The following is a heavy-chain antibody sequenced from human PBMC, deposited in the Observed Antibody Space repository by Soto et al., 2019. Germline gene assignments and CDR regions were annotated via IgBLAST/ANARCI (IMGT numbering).Heavy chain of an antibody. V-gene: IGHV4-59*12. D-gene: IGHD2-2*01. J-gene: IGHJ4*02. CDR1: SGSISTYY. Sequence: SETLSLTCTVSSGSISTYYWSWIRRPPGKGLEWIGCIDNSGNTYYNPSLKSRLTISVDTSKNQFSLKLSSVTAADTAVYYCAREFPYCPSTSCFPDYSAPGSLVTGSS. CDR3: AREFPYCPSTSCFPDY. CDR2: IDNSGNT.